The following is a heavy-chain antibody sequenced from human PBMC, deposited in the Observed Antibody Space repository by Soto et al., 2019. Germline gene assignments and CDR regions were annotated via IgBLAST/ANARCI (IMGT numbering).Heavy chain of an antibody. CDR2: IYYSGST. D-gene: IGHD2-15*01. CDR3: ARRYGSCFAY. CDR1: GGSISNYY. J-gene: IGHJ4*02. V-gene: IGHV4-59*08. Sequence: SETLSLTCTVSGGSISNYYWTWIRQPPGKGLEWIGYIYYSGSTYYSPSLKSRATISLDTSRNQFSLKLSSVTAADTAVYYCARRYGSCFAYWGQGTLVTVSS.